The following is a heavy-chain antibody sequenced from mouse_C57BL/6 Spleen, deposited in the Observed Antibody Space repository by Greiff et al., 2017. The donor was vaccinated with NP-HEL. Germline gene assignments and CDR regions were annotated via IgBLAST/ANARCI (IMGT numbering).Heavy chain of an antibody. Sequence: EVQVVESGGGLVKPGGSLKLSCAASGFTFSDYGMHWVRQAPEKGLEWVAYISSGSSTIYYADTVKGRFTISRDNAKNTLFLQMTSLRSEDTAMYYCARRRPGDYENFDVWGTGTTVTVSS. CDR3: ARRRPGDYENFDV. CDR2: ISSGSSTI. CDR1: GFTFSDYG. J-gene: IGHJ1*03. D-gene: IGHD2-4*01. V-gene: IGHV5-17*01.